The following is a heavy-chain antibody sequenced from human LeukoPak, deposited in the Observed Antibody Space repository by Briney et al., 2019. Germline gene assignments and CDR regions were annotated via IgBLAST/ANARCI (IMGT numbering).Heavy chain of an antibody. D-gene: IGHD2-21*02. J-gene: IGHJ2*01. Sequence: SSETLSLTCTVSGGSISSSSYYWGWIRQPPGKGLEWIGDFYYSGSTNYNPSLKSRVTVSVDTSRNQFSLKLSSVTAADTAVYYCARHVPSGLRIVVVTSDWYFDLWGRGTLVTVSS. CDR3: ARHVPSGLRIVVVTSDWYFDL. V-gene: IGHV4-39*01. CDR1: GGSISSSSYY. CDR2: FYYSGST.